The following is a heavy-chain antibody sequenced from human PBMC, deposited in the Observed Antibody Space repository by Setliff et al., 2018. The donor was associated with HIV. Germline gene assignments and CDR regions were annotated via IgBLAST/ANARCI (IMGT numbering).Heavy chain of an antibody. J-gene: IGHJ4*02. CDR3: ASFCVTTVTKQDY. CDR2: INHSGST. D-gene: IGHD4-17*01. V-gene: IGHV4-34*01. CDR1: GGSFSGYY. Sequence: SETLSLTCAVYGGSFSGYYWSWIRQPPGKGLEWIGEINHSGSTRSNPSLQSRVTISLYTSNNQFSLKLTSVTAADTAMYYCASFCVTTVTKQDYWGQGTPVTVSS.